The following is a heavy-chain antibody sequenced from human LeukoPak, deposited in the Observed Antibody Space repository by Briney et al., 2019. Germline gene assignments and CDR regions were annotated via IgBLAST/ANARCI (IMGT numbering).Heavy chain of an antibody. Sequence: GGSLRLSCAASGFTFSTYTMNWVRQAPGKGLEWVSRITSGSDAKYYADSVKGRFTISRDNAKNSLYLQMDSLRAEDTAVYYCARVVPDHIEMATESYWGQGTLVTVSS. CDR1: GFTFSTYT. CDR2: ITSGSDAK. V-gene: IGHV3-48*01. CDR3: ARVVPDHIEMATESY. J-gene: IGHJ4*02. D-gene: IGHD5-24*01.